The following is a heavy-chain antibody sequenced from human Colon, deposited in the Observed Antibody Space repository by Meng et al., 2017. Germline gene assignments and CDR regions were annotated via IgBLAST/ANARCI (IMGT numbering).Heavy chain of an antibody. CDR3: AKVGGSYRPDY. Sequence: EVQLLESGGGLVELGGSLRRSCAASGFTFSSYAMSWVRQDPGKGLEWVSALSGSGGSTYYADSVKGRFTISRDNSKNTLYLQMNSLRAEDTAVYYCAKVGGSYRPDYWGQGTLVTVSS. J-gene: IGHJ4*02. D-gene: IGHD1-26*01. CDR2: LSGSGGST. CDR1: GFTFSSYA. V-gene: IGHV3-23*01.